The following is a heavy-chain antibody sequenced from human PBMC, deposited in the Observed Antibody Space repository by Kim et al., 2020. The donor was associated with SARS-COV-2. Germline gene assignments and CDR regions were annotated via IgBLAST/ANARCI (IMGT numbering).Heavy chain of an antibody. CDR3: ARGLDLAYCGGDCYSDSDYFDY. J-gene: IGHJ4*02. D-gene: IGHD2-21*02. Sequence: GGSLRLSCAASGFTFSSYGMHWVRQAPGKGLEWVAVIWYDGSNKYYADSVKGRFTISRDNSKNTLYLQMNSLRAEDTAVYYCARGLDLAYCGGDCYSDSDYFDYWGQGTLVTVSS. CDR2: IWYDGSNK. CDR1: GFTFSSYG. V-gene: IGHV3-33*01.